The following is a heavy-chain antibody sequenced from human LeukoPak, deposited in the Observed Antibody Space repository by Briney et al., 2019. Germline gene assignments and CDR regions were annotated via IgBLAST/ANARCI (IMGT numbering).Heavy chain of an antibody. CDR2: INHSGST. CDR1: GGSFSGYY. D-gene: IGHD3-9*01. CDR3: ARGAGGIRYSLWYNWFDP. J-gene: IGHJ5*02. Sequence: NPSETLSLTCAVYGGSFSGYYWSWIRQPPGKGLEWLGEINHSGSTNYNPSLKSRVTISVDTSKNQFPLKLSSVTAADTAVYYCARGAGGIRYSLWYNWFDPWGQGTLVTVSS. V-gene: IGHV4-34*01.